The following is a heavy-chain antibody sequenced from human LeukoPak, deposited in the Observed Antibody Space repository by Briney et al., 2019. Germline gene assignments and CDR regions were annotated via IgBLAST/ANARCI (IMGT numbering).Heavy chain of an antibody. V-gene: IGHV4-34*01. J-gene: IGHJ6*03. CDR2: INHSGST. CDR1: GGSFSGYY. Sequence: PSETLSFTCAVYGGSFSGYYWSWIRQPPGKGLEWIGEINHSGSTNYNPSLKSRVTISVDTSKNQFSLKLSSVTAADTAVYYCARRSIAAAGTKVASYYYYYYMDVWGKGTTVTISS. D-gene: IGHD6-13*01. CDR3: ARRSIAAAGTKVASYYYYYYMDV.